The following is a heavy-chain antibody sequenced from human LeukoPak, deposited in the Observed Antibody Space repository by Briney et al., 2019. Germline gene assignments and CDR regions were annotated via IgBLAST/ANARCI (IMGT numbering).Heavy chain of an antibody. V-gene: IGHV4-59*01. CDR2: IYYSGST. J-gene: IGHJ3*02. CDR1: GGSISSYY. CDR3: AREVGLAAFDI. Sequence: SETLSLTCTVTGGSISSYYWSWIRQPPGKGLEWLGYIYYSGSTNYNPSLKSRVTISVDTSKNQFSLKLSSVTAADTAVYYCAREVGLAAFDIWGQGTMVTVSS.